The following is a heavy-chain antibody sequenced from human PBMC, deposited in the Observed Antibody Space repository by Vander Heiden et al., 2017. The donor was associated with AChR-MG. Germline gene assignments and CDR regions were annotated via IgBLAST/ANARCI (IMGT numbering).Heavy chain of an antibody. CDR1: GGSFSAYD. CDR2: INHSVST. Sequence: QVQLQQWGAGLLKPSETLSLTCAVYGGSFSAYDWRWIGQPPGKGLKWIGEINHSVSTNYNPSLKSRVTISVDTSKNQFSLKLSSVTAADTAVYYCARVPPSAHLYSSGWLRGGYCQHWGQGTLVTVSS. J-gene: IGHJ1*01. D-gene: IGHD6-19*01. V-gene: IGHV4-34*01. CDR3: ARVPPSAHLYSSGWLRGGYCQH.